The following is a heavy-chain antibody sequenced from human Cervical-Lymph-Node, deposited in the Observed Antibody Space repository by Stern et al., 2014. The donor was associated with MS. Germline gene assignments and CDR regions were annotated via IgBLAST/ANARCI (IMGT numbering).Heavy chain of an antibody. Sequence: QVQLVQSGSELKKPGASVKVSCKASGYTFTSYAMNWVRQAPGQGLEWMGWINTNTGNPTYAQGFTGRFVFSLDTSVSTAYLQISSLKAEDTAVYYCARDRPDYDFWSGYSTHFDYWGQGTLVTVSS. V-gene: IGHV7-4-1*02. J-gene: IGHJ4*02. CDR3: ARDRPDYDFWSGYSTHFDY. CDR2: INTNTGNP. CDR1: GYTFTSYA. D-gene: IGHD3-3*01.